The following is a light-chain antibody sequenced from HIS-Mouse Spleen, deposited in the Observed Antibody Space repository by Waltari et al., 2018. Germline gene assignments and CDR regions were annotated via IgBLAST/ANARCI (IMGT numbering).Light chain of an antibody. CDR3: AAWDDSLSGYV. V-gene: IGLV1-47*01. J-gene: IGLJ1*01. CDR1: SSNIGSNY. CDR2: RNN. Sequence: QSVLTQPPSASGTPGQRVTISCSGSSSNIGSNYVSWYQQLPGPAPKLLIYRNNQRPSGVPDRFSGSKSGTSASLAISGLRSEDEADYYCAAWDDSLSGYVFGTGTKVTVL.